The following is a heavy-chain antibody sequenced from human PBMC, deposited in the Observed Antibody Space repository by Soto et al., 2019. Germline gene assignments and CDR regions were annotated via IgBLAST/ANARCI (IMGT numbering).Heavy chain of an antibody. CDR3: ARGTDYAAFGNAENFHP. V-gene: IGHV3-30*03. D-gene: IGHD4-17*01. CDR2: ISNDGSHS. CDR1: GLNFRTYG. J-gene: IGHJ1*01. Sequence: QVQLVESGGGVVQPGRSLRLSCAASGLNFRTYGIHWVRPAPGKGLEWVALISNDGSHSYYAHSVKGRFTTSRDNSQNNAFLQVNSLRADDKAVYLCARGTDYAAFGNAENFHPWGRGSRFT.